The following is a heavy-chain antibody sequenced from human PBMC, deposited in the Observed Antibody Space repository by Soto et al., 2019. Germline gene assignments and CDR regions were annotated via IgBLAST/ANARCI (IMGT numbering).Heavy chain of an antibody. CDR2: ISWNSGSI. Sequence: ESGGGLVQPGRSLRLSCAASGFTFDDYAMHWVRQAPGKGLEWVSGISWNSGSIGYADSVKGRFTISRDNAKNSLYLQMNSLRAEDTALYYCAKVDDFWSGPFDYWGQGTLVTVSS. CDR1: GFTFDDYA. J-gene: IGHJ4*02. V-gene: IGHV3-9*01. CDR3: AKVDDFWSGPFDY. D-gene: IGHD3-3*01.